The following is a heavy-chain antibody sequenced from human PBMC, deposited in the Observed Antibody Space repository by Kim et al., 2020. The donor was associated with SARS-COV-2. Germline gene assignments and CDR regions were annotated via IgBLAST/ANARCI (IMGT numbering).Heavy chain of an antibody. CDR3: AGALQAFGDYSYSS. V-gene: IGHV3-21*01. CDR1: GFTFSSYS. Sequence: GGSLRLSCAASGFTFSSYSMNWVRQAPGTGLEWVSSISSSSSYLSYAASVKGRFPISRDNAKNSLYLQLPRLSAEATAVYYCAGALQAFGDYSYSSW. CDR2: ISSSSSYL. D-gene: IGHD3-10*01. J-gene: IGHJ5*01.